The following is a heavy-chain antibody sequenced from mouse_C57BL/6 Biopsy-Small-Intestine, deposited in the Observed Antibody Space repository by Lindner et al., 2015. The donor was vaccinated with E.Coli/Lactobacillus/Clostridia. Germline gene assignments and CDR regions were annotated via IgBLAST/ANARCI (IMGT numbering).Heavy chain of an antibody. CDR1: GGTFSRFG. J-gene: IGHJ4*01. Sequence: SVKVSCKASGGTFSRFGINWVRQAPGQGLEWMGGVIPVFGVAKYAQKFQGRLSITADESTNTAYLELSSLTSEDTAVYYCARDCHYGTPYNWFDPWGQGTLVTVSS. CDR3: ARDCHYGTPYNWFDP. V-gene: IGHV1-53*01. D-gene: IGHD1-1*01. CDR2: VIPVFGVA.